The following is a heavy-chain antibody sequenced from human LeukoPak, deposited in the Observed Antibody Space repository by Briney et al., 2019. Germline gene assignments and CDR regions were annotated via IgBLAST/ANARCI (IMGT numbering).Heavy chain of an antibody. CDR1: GGSISSYY. CDR3: ASIDYYDSSGYDRVFDY. J-gene: IGHJ4*02. Sequence: SETLSLTCTVSGGSISSYYWSWIRQPAGKGLEWIGRIYTSGSTNYNPSLKSRVTISVDKSKNQFSLKLSSVTAADTAVYYCASIDYYDSSGYDRVFDYWGQGTLVTVSS. V-gene: IGHV4-4*07. CDR2: IYTSGST. D-gene: IGHD3-22*01.